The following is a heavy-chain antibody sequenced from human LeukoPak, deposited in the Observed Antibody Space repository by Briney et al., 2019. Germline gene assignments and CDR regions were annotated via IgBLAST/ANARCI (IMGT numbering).Heavy chain of an antibody. D-gene: IGHD6-6*01. J-gene: IGHJ5*01. CDR3: ARTSAEYSNSWIDS. Sequence: SETLSLTCAVSGGSIRSSNWWSGARQPPGKGLEWIGEIYHSGSTYSNPSLQSRVTISVDKSKNHFSLKLTSVTAADTAVYYCARTSAEYSNSWIDSWGQGTLVIVSS. V-gene: IGHV4-4*02. CDR2: IYHSGST. CDR1: GGSIRSSNW.